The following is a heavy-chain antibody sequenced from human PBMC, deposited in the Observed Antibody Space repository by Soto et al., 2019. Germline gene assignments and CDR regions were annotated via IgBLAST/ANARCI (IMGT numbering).Heavy chain of an antibody. V-gene: IGHV3-21*01. D-gene: IGHD3-22*01. CDR3: AQYDYSGQSPPA. CDR2: ISSSGDYK. J-gene: IGHJ5*02. CDR1: GFIFSSYS. Sequence: EVQLVESGGGLVKTGGSLRVSCAASGFIFSSYSMNWVRQAPGKGLEWVSYISSSGDYKYYSDSVKGRFTISRDNAKDSLALQMNSLRVEDTAVYYCAQYDYSGQSPPAWGQGTLVTVSS.